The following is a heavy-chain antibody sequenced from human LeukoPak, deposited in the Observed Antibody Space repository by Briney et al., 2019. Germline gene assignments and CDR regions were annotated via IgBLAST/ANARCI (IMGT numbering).Heavy chain of an antibody. Sequence: GGSLRLSCAASGFTFSSYAMRWVRLAPGKGLEWVSAISGSGDSTYYADSVKGRFTISRDNSKSTLYLQMNSLRAEDTAVYYCAIGTIIAARPGYFDYWGQGTLVTVSS. D-gene: IGHD6-6*01. V-gene: IGHV3-23*01. CDR2: ISGSGDST. CDR1: GFTFSSYA. J-gene: IGHJ4*02. CDR3: AIGTIIAARPGYFDY.